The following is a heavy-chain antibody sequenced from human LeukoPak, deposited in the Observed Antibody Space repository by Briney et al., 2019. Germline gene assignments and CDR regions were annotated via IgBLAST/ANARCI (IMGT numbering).Heavy chain of an antibody. CDR2: IYYSGST. CDR1: GGSVGSGSYY. D-gene: IGHD2-15*01. CDR3: ARERAAPNWFDP. V-gene: IGHV4-61*01. Sequence: SETLSLTCTVSGGSVGSGSYYWSWIRQPPGKGLEWIGYIYYSGSTNYNPSLKSRVTISVDTSKNQFSLKLSSVTAADTAVYYCARERAAPNWFDPWGQGTLVTVSS. J-gene: IGHJ5*02.